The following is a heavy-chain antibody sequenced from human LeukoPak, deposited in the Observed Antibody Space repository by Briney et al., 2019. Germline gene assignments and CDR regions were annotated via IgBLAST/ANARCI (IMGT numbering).Heavy chain of an antibody. D-gene: IGHD4-23*01. Sequence: PGGSLRLSCAASGFTFSSYSMNWVRQAPGKGLEWVSSISSSSRYIYYADSVKGRFTISRDNAKNSLYLQMNSLRAEDTAVYYCARDCYGGNSAADYWGQGTLVTVSS. V-gene: IGHV3-21*01. CDR2: ISSSSRYI. CDR3: ARDCYGGNSAADY. J-gene: IGHJ4*02. CDR1: GFTFSSYS.